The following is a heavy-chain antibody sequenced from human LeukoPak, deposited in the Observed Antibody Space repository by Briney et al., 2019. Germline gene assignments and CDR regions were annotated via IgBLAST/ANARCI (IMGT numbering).Heavy chain of an antibody. CDR1: GFIFGSYW. V-gene: IGHV3-7*05. D-gene: IGHD3-22*01. CDR3: AREPSGYNDY. J-gene: IGHJ4*02. Sequence: PGGSLSLSCAASGFIFGSYWMAWLRQAPGKGLEWVASMNLDGSEKYYVDSVKGRFTVSRDNAKYSLYLQMNSLRAEDTAVYYCAREPSGYNDYWGQGTLVTVSS. CDR2: MNLDGSEK.